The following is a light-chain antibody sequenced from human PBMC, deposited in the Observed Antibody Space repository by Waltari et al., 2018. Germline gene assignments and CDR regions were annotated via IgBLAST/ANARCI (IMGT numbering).Light chain of an antibody. V-gene: IGLV2-14*03. J-gene: IGLJ2*01. CDR1: RSDVGGYNF. Sequence: QSALTQPASVSGSPGQSITISCTGPRSDVGGYNFVPWYQQHPGKATKLMVYDVTNRPSGVSNRFSGSKSGNTASLTISGLQAEDEADYYCSSYTSSISVVFGGGTKLTVL. CDR3: SSYTSSISVV. CDR2: DVT.